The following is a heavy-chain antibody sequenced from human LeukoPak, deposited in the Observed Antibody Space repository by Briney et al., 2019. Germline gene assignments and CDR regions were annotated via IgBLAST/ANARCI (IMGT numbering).Heavy chain of an antibody. D-gene: IGHD3-16*02. Sequence: PGGSLRLSCAASGFTFSNYGMHWVRQTPGKGLEWVAFIRYDGNNKYYSDSVKGRFTISRDNSKNTLYLQMNSLRAEDTAVYYCARGYHDYWGQGTLVTVSS. CDR3: ARGYHDY. CDR2: IRYDGNNK. CDR1: GFTFSNYG. J-gene: IGHJ4*02. V-gene: IGHV3-30*02.